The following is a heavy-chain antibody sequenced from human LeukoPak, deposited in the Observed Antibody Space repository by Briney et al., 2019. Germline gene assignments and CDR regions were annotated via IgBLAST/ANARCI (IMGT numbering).Heavy chain of an antibody. CDR3: ALAVAGARFDY. D-gene: IGHD6-19*01. CDR2: ISWNSGSI. J-gene: IGHJ4*02. Sequence: PGRSLRLSCAASGFTFDDYAMHWVRQAPGKGLEWVSGISWNSGSIGYADSVKGRFTISRDNATNSLYLQTNSLRAKDTALYYCALAVAGARFDYWGQGTLVTVSS. V-gene: IGHV3-9*01. CDR1: GFTFDDYA.